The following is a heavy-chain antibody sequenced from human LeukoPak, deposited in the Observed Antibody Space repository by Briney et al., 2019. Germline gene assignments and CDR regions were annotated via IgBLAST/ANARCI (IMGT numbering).Heavy chain of an antibody. V-gene: IGHV1-2*04. CDR1: GYTFTGYY. Sequence: ASVKVSCKASGYTFTGYYMHWVRQAPGQGLEWIGWINPNSGGTNYAQKFQGWVTMTRDTSISTAYMELSRLRSDDTAVYYCARALGTSMYNWFDPWGQGTLVTVSS. CDR3: ARALGTSMYNWFDP. CDR2: INPNSGGT. J-gene: IGHJ5*02. D-gene: IGHD7-27*01.